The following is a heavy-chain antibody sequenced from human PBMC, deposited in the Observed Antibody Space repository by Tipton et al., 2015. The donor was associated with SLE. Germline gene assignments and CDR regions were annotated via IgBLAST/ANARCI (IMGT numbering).Heavy chain of an antibody. CDR1: GASISSSY. Sequence: TLSLTCTVSGASISSSYWIWIRQPPGKGLEWIGSVFFSGATYYSPSLKSRVTISLDASKNHFSLKMTFVTAADTAVYYCARETVTGAITLWGQGTLVTVSS. J-gene: IGHJ4*02. CDR2: VFFSGAT. CDR3: ARETVTGAITL. V-gene: IGHV4-59*12. D-gene: IGHD1-20*01.